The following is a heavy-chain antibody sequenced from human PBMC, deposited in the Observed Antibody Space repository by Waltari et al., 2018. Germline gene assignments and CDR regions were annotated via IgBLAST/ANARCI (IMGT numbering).Heavy chain of an antibody. D-gene: IGHD6-19*01. V-gene: IGHV4-39*01. CDR1: GGSIPDNSPY. J-gene: IGHJ6*02. CDR3: ARTIAVTAYEDYHYGMDV. Sequence: QLQLQESGPGLVKTSETLSLTCSVSGGSIPDNSPYCGWLRQSPGKGLEWIGSIYYTGSEYTTPSLKSRVTISIDTSKNQFSLKLSSVTAADTAVYFCARTIAVTAYEDYHYGMDVWGQGTTVTVSS. CDR2: IYYTGSE.